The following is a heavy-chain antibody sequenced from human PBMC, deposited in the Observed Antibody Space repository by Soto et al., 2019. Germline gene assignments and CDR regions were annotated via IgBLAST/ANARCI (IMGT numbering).Heavy chain of an antibody. V-gene: IGHV1-18*04. Sequence: ASVKVSCKASGYTFTSYGISWVRQAPGQGLGWMGWISAYNGNTNYAQKLQGRVTTTTDTSTSTAYMELRSLRSDDTAVYYCARGGSDDFWSGYYQAGYYGMDVWGQGTTVTVSS. D-gene: IGHD3-3*01. CDR3: ARGGSDDFWSGYYQAGYYGMDV. CDR1: GYTFTSYG. J-gene: IGHJ6*02. CDR2: ISAYNGNT.